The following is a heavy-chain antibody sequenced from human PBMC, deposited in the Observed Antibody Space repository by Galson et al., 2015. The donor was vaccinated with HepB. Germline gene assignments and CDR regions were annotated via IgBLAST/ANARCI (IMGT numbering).Heavy chain of an antibody. CDR2: ISCDGSNK. CDR1: GFTFSSYA. J-gene: IGHJ4*02. CDR3: ALESVACLDY. D-gene: IGHD2-15*01. V-gene: IGHV3-30-3*01. Sequence: SLRLSCAASGFTFSSYAMHWVRQAPGKGLEWVAVISCDGSNKYYADSVKGRFTISRDNSKNTLYLQMNSLRAEDTAVYYCALESVACLDYWGQGTLVTVSS.